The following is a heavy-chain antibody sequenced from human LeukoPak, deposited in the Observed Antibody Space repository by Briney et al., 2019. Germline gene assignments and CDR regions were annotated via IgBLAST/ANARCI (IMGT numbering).Heavy chain of an antibody. V-gene: IGHV1-8*02. J-gene: IGHJ4*02. CDR2: MNPNSGNT. D-gene: IGHD5-18*01. CDR1: GYTFTSYD. Sequence: ASVRVSCKASGYTFTSYDINWVRQATGQGLEWMGWMNPNSGNTGYAQKFQGRLTMTRDTSTSTVYVELSSLRSEDTAVYYCARGFSYGDYWGQGTLVTVSS. CDR3: ARGFSYGDY.